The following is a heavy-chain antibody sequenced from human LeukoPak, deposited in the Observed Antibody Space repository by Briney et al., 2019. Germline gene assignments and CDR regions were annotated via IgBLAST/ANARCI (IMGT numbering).Heavy chain of an antibody. CDR1: GFTFSSYA. CDR3: APSGYQLLSWFDP. CDR2: ISGSGGST. Sequence: GGSLRLSCAASGFTFSSYAMSWVRQAPGKGLEWVLAISGSGGSTYYADSVKGRFTISRDNSKNTLYLQMNSLRAEDTAVYYCAPSGYQLLSWFDPWGQGTLVTVSS. J-gene: IGHJ5*02. V-gene: IGHV3-23*01. D-gene: IGHD2-2*01.